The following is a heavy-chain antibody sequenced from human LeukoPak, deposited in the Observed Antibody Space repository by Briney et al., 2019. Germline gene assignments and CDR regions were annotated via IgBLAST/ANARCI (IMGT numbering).Heavy chain of an antibody. J-gene: IGHJ6*02. CDR1: GFTFSSYS. D-gene: IGHD6-13*01. CDR2: INSDGSST. V-gene: IGHV3-74*01. Sequence: GGSLRLSCAASGFTFSSYSMNWVRQAPGKGLVWVSRINSDGSSTSYADSVKGRFTISRDNAKNTLYLQMNSLRAEDTAVYYCAREDGTYYYYYGMDVWGQGTTVTVSS. CDR3: AREDGTYYYYYGMDV.